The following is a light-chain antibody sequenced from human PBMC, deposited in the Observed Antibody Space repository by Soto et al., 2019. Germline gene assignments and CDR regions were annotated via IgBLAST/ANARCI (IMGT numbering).Light chain of an antibody. V-gene: IGKV1-12*01. CDR3: QQSNRLPIT. CDR2: SVS. J-gene: IGKJ5*01. Sequence: DIQMTQSPSSVSASVGDRVTITCRASERIAPWLAWYRQKSGEAPELLIYSVSYLQIGAPSRFSGIESGIDFILSISSLQPEDFATFYCQQSNRLPITFRQGTRLEIK. CDR1: ERIAPW.